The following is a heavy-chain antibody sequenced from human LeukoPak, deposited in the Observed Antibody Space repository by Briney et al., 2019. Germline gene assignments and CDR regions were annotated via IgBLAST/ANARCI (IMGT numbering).Heavy chain of an antibody. CDR3: ARDQREYGMDV. J-gene: IGHJ6*02. Sequence: ASVKVSCKASGYTFNQYGISWVRQAPGQGLEWMGWISAYNGHTDYAQKLQGRVTMTTDTSTTTVYMELRRLRSDDTAVYYCARDQREYGMDVWGQGTTVTVSS. V-gene: IGHV1-18*01. CDR2: ISAYNGHT. CDR1: GYTFNQYG.